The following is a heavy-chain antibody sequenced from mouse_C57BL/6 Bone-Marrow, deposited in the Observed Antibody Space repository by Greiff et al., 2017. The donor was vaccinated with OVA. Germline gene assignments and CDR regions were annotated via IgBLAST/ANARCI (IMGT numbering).Heavy chain of an antibody. J-gene: IGHJ2*01. V-gene: IGHV6-6*01. D-gene: IGHD4-1*01. CDR1: GFTFSDAW. CDR2: IRNKANNHAT. Sequence: EVQLQESGGGLVQPGGSMKLSCAASGFTFSDAWMDWVRQSPEKGLEWVAEIRNKANNHATYYAESVKGRFTISRDDSKSSVYLQMNSLRAEDTGIYYCTHPNWARGYFDYWGQGTTLTVSS. CDR3: THPNWARGYFDY.